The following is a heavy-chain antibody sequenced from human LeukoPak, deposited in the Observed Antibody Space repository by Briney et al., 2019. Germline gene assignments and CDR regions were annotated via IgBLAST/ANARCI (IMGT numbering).Heavy chain of an antibody. J-gene: IGHJ4*02. CDR3: ARGGGYASSGYYLFDY. V-gene: IGHV4-34*01. CDR1: GGSFSGYY. Sequence: PSETLSLTCAVYGGSFSGYYWSWIRQPPGKGLEWIGEINHSGSTNYNPSLKSRVTISVDTSKNQFSLKLSSVTAADTAVYYCARGGGYASSGYYLFDYWGQGTLVTVSS. D-gene: IGHD3-22*01. CDR2: INHSGST.